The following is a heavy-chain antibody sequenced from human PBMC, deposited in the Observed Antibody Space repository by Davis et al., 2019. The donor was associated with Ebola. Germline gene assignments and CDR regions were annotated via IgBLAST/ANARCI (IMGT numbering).Heavy chain of an antibody. CDR3: ARDLRYDSSGYDYYFYMDV. V-gene: IGHV4-31*03. D-gene: IGHD3-22*01. CDR1: GGSISRGGSY. Sequence: PSETLSLTCTVSGGSISRGGSYRTWIRQHPGKGLEWIGYIYYSGSTYYKPSLKSRVTISLDTSKNQFSLNLYSVTAAGTAVYYCARDLRYDSSGYDYYFYMDVWGKGTTVTVSS. J-gene: IGHJ6*03. CDR2: IYYSGST.